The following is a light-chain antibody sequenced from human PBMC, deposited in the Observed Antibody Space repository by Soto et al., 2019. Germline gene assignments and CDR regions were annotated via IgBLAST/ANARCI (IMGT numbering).Light chain of an antibody. Sequence: QSVLTHPPSASGTPGQRVTISCSGSSSNIGSHTVNWYQQLPGTAPKLLIYSNNQRPSGVPDRFSGSKSGTSGSLAISGLQSEDEADYYCAAWDDSLNGVVFGGGTKLTVL. V-gene: IGLV1-44*01. CDR1: SSNIGSHT. CDR2: SNN. CDR3: AAWDDSLNGVV. J-gene: IGLJ2*01.